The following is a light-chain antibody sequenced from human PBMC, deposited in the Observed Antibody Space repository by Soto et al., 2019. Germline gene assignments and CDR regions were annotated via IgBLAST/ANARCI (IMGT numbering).Light chain of an antibody. CDR2: SNN. V-gene: IGLV1-44*01. CDR3: AAWDDSLHGPV. Sequence: QAVVTQPPSASGTPGQRVTISCSGSSSNIGSKTVSWYQQLPGTAPQLLMYSNNQRPPGVPDRISGSKSGTSASLAISGLQSEDEADYYCAAWDDSLHGPVFGGGTKLTVL. CDR1: SSNIGSKT. J-gene: IGLJ2*01.